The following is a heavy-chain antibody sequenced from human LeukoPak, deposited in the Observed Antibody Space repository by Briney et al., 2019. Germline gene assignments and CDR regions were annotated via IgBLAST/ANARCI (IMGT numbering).Heavy chain of an antibody. V-gene: IGHV4-39*07. J-gene: IGHJ6*03. Sequence: SETLSLTCTVSGGSISSGSYYWGWIRQPPGKGLEWIGSIYYSGSTYYNPSLKSRVTISVDTSKNQFSLKLSSVTAADTAVYYCARGVSGYYYYYYMDVWGKGTTVTVSS. CDR1: GGSISSGSYY. CDR3: ARGVSGYYYYYYMDV. D-gene: IGHD3-3*01. CDR2: IYYSGST.